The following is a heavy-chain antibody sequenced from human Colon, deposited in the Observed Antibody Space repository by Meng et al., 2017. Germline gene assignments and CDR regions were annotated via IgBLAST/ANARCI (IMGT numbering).Heavy chain of an antibody. CDR1: GASVSSGPYY. D-gene: IGHD3-16*01. V-gene: IGHV4-31*03. Sequence: QVLLQESGPVLVQPSQTLSLTCSVSGASVSSGPYYWSWTRQHPGKGLEWIGYIYYSGSTYYNPSLKSRVIISVDSSKNQFSLNLTSVTAADTAVYYCATEATLYYFDYWGQGALVTVSS. J-gene: IGHJ4*02. CDR2: IYYSGST. CDR3: ATEATLYYFDY.